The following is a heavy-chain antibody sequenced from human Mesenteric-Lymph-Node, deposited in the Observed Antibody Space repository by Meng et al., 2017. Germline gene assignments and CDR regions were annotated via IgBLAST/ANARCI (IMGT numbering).Heavy chain of an antibody. J-gene: IGHJ3*02. V-gene: IGHV3-48*03. CDR1: GFTFSSYE. Sequence: GESLKISCAASGFTFSSYEMNWVRQAPGKGLEWVSYISSSGSTIYYADSVKGRFTISRDNAKDSLYLQMNSLRAEDTAIYYCARMRVEMAAGSAFDIWGQGTMVTVSS. CDR3: ARMRVEMAAGSAFDI. D-gene: IGHD5-24*01. CDR2: ISSSGSTI.